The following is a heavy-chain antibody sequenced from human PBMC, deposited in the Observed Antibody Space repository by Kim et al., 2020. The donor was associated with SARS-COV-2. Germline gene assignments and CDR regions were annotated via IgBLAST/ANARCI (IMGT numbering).Heavy chain of an antibody. D-gene: IGHD2-21*02. CDR3: AKERLGFDCGGDCSGPFDI. V-gene: IGHV3-9*01. CDR1: GFTFDDYA. CDR2: ISWNSGSI. Sequence: SLRLSCAASGFTFDDYAMHWVRQAPGKGLEWVSGISWNSGSIGYADSVKGRFTISRDNAKNSLYLQMNSLRAEDTALYYCAKERLGFDCGGDCSGPFDIWGQGTMVTVSS. J-gene: IGHJ3*02.